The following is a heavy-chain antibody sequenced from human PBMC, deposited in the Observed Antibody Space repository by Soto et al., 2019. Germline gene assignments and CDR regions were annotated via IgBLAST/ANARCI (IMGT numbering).Heavy chain of an antibody. D-gene: IGHD3-3*01. Sequence: QVQLVESGGGVVQPGMSLRLSCAASGFTFSSYAMHWVRQAPGKGLEWVAVISYDGSNKYYADSVKGRFTISRDNSKNTLYLQMNSLRAEDTAVYYCASSLIFGVVIIHYYYYGMDVWGQGTTVTVSS. V-gene: IGHV3-30-3*01. CDR1: GFTFSSYA. CDR3: ASSLIFGVVIIHYYYYGMDV. J-gene: IGHJ6*02. CDR2: ISYDGSNK.